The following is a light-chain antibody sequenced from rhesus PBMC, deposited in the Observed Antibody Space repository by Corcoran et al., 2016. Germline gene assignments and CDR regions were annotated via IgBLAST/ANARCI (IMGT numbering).Light chain of an antibody. V-gene: IGLV2-23*01. CDR3: SSYAGSNTYI. J-gene: IGLJ1*01. CDR2: TVN. Sequence: QAALTPPPSVSGSPGQSVTISCTGTGNDVGGYDYVSWYQQHPGTAPKLLICTVNKRPSGVSDRFSGSTSGNTASLTISGLQAEDEADYYCSSYAGSNTYIFGTGTRLTVL. CDR1: GNDVGGYDY.